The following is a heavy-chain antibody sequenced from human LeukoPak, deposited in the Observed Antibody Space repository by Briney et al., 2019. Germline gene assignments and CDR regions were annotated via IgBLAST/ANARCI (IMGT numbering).Heavy chain of an antibody. J-gene: IGHJ4*02. CDR2: ISGSGGST. Sequence: GGSLRLSCAASGFTFSSYAMCWVRQAPGKGLEWVSAISGSGGSTYYADSVKGRFTISRDNSKNTLYLQMNSLRAEDTAVYYCAREKYGDYGYYFDYWGQGTLVTVSS. CDR1: GFTFSSYA. CDR3: AREKYGDYGYYFDY. V-gene: IGHV3-23*01. D-gene: IGHD4-17*01.